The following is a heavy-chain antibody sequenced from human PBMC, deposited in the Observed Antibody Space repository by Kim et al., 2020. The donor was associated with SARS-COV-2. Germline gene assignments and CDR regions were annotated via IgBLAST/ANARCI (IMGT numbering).Heavy chain of an antibody. J-gene: IGHJ3*01. Sequence: GGSLRLSCTVSGFAFNSYWLTWVRQAPGKGLEWVANINPDGSEKYYMSSVRGRFSISRHSANHSLYLHMSNLRAEDTALYYCTTSRRVLMWGNAFAFWGQGTMVTVS. CDR3: TTSRRVLMWGNAFAF. CDR1: GFAFNSYW. CDR2: INPDGSEK. D-gene: IGHD3-16*01. V-gene: IGHV3-7*01.